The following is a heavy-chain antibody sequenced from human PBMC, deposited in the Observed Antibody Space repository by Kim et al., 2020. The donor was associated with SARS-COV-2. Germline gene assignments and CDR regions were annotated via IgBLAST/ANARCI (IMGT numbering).Heavy chain of an antibody. CDR2: INHSGST. D-gene: IGHD3-10*01. CDR1: GGSFSGYY. CDR3: ARGLEDYYGSGSYYKGALSSHLNWFDP. J-gene: IGHJ5*02. V-gene: IGHV4-34*01. Sequence: SETLSLTCAVYGGSFSGYYWSWIRQPPGKGLEWIGEINHSGSTNYNPSLKSRVTISVDTSKNQFSLKLSSVTAADTAVYYCARGLEDYYGSGSYYKGALSSHLNWFDPWGQGTLVTVSS.